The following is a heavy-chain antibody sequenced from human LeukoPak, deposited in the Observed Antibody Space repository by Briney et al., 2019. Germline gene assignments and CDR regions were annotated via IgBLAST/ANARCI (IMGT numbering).Heavy chain of an antibody. CDR2: INPNSGGT. CDR3: ARDVALLWFGEPLDY. Sequence: ASVKVSCKASGYTFTGYYMHWVRQAPGQGLEWMGWINPNSGGTNYAQKFQGRVTMTRDTSISTAYMELSRLRSDDTAVYYCARDVALLWFGEPLDYWGQGTLVTVSS. CDR1: GYTFTGYY. V-gene: IGHV1-2*02. D-gene: IGHD3-10*01. J-gene: IGHJ4*02.